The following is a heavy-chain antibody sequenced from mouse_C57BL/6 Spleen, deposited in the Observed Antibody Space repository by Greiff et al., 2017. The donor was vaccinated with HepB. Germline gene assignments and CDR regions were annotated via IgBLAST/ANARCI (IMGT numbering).Heavy chain of an antibody. D-gene: IGHD2-4*01. CDR1: GFTFSSYA. J-gene: IGHJ2*01. Sequence: EVKLVESGGGLVKPGGSLKLSCAASGFTFSSYAMSWVRQTPEKRLEWVATISDGGSYTYYPDNVKGRFTISRDNAKNNLYLQMSHLKSEDTAMYYCARAYYDYDGGFYYCDYWGQGTTLTVSS. CDR3: ARAYYDYDGGFYYCDY. CDR2: ISDGGSYT. V-gene: IGHV5-4*03.